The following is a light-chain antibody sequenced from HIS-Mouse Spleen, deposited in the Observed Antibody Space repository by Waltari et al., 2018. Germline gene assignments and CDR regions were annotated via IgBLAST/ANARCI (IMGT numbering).Light chain of an antibody. J-gene: IGLJ2*01. V-gene: IGLV3-19*01. CDR3: NSRDSSGNHVV. CDR1: SLRSYY. Sequence: SSELTQDPAVSVALGQTVRITCQGDSLRSYYASWYQQKPGQAPVRVINGKKNRPSGVPDRFSGSSSGNTASVTITGAQAEDEADYYCNSRDSSGNHVVFGGGTKLTVL. CDR2: GKK.